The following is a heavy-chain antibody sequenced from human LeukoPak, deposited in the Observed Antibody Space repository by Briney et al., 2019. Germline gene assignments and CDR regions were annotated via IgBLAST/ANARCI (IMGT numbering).Heavy chain of an antibody. CDR3: ARAPRPYYYDSSGCFDY. CDR2: MNTNTGNP. J-gene: IGHJ4*02. V-gene: IGHV7-4-1*02. CDR1: GYTFTSYA. Sequence: ASVKVSCKASGYTFTSYAMNWVRQAPGQGLEWMGWMNTNTGNPTYAQGFTGRFVFSLDTSVSTAYLQISSLKAEDTAVYYCARAPRPYYYDSSGCFDYWGQGTLVTVSS. D-gene: IGHD3-22*01.